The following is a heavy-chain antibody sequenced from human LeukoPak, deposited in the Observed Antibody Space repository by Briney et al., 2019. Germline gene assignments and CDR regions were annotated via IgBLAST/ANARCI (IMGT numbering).Heavy chain of an antibody. J-gene: IGHJ5*02. Sequence: SETLSLTCAVQGGSLSGFYWSWIRQTPGKGLEWIGEINHSGTANYNPSLKSRVSISVDTSKNQVSLDLASVTAADTSVYYCARASSFKKNRRWNPAYFGPWGPGSLVTVAP. V-gene: IGHV4-34*01. CDR1: GGSLSGFY. D-gene: IGHD1-1*01. CDR3: ARASSFKKNRRWNPAYFGP. CDR2: INHSGTA.